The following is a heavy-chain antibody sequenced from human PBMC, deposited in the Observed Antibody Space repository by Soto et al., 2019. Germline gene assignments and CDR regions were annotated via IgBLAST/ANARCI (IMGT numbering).Heavy chain of an antibody. CDR3: ARGGYYFYMDV. Sequence: QVQLQESGPGLVKPSGTLSLTCAASGGSVTISNWWSWVRQTPGKGLEWIGQIQHSGSTNYNPSLTSRVTISVDKSKNQFSLEMKSVTAADTAVYYCARGGYYFYMDVWGKGTTVTVSS. CDR2: IQHSGST. J-gene: IGHJ6*03. V-gene: IGHV4-4*02. D-gene: IGHD1-26*01. CDR1: GGSVTISNW.